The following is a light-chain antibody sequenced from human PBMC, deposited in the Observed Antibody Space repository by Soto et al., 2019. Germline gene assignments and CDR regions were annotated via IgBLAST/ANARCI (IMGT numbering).Light chain of an antibody. CDR3: SSYTSSSTRV. J-gene: IGLJ1*01. CDR2: DVS. CDR1: SSDVGGYNY. Sequence: QSVLTQPASVSGSPGRSITISCTGTSSDVGGYNYVSWYQQHPGKAPKLMIFDVSNRPSGVSNRFSGSNSGNTASLTISGLQAEDEADYYCSSYTSSSTRVFGTGTKLTVL. V-gene: IGLV2-14*01.